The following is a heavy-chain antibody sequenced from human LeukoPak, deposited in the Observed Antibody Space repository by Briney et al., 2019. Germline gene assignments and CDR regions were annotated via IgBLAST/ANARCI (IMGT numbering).Heavy chain of an antibody. D-gene: IGHD3-22*01. Sequence: GGSLRLSCAAPGFTFSSYEMNWVRQAPGKGLEWVSYISSSGSTIYYADSVKGRFTISRDNAKNSLYLQMNSLRAEDTAVYYCARSLYYYDSSGYDYWGQGTLVTVSS. CDR1: GFTFSSYE. V-gene: IGHV3-48*03. CDR2: ISSSGSTI. CDR3: ARSLYYYDSSGYDY. J-gene: IGHJ4*02.